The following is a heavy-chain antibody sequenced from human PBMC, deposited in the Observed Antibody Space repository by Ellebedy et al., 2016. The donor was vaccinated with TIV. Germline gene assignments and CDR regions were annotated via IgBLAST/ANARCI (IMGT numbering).Heavy chain of an antibody. V-gene: IGHV4-59*01. CDR1: GASISSYY. D-gene: IGHD4-23*01. CDR2: IYYSGST. Sequence: MPSETLSLTCPVPGASISSYYWSWIRQPPGKGLEWIWYIYYSGSTNYNPPLKSRVTISVDTSKNQFSLKLSSVTAADTAGYYCARAVGGYSIWGQGTLVTVSS. CDR3: ARAVGGYSI. J-gene: IGHJ4*02.